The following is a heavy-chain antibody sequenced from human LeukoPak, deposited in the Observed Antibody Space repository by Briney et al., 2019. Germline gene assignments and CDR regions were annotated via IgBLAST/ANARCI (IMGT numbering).Heavy chain of an antibody. CDR3: ARTDLADAFDI. J-gene: IGHJ3*02. V-gene: IGHV4-59*01. CDR2: IYYSGST. Sequence: PSETLSLTCTVSGGSISSYYWSWIRQPPGKGLEWIGYIYYSGSTNYNPSLKSRVTISVDTSKNQCSLKLSSVTAADTAVYYCARTDLADAFDIWGQGTMVTVSS. CDR1: GGSISSYY.